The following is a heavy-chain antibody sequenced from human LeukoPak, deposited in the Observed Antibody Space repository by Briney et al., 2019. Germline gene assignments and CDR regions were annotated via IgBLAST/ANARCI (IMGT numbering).Heavy chain of an antibody. CDR1: GFTVSSNY. Sequence: GGSLRLSCAASGFTVSSNYMSWVRQAPGKGLEWVSIIYSGGSTYYTHSVKGRFTISRDSSKNTLYLQMNSLRAEDTAVCYCARNLNYYDSSAYDYWGQGTLVTVSS. V-gene: IGHV3-53*01. CDR3: ARNLNYYDSSAYDY. CDR2: IYSGGST. D-gene: IGHD3-22*01. J-gene: IGHJ4*02.